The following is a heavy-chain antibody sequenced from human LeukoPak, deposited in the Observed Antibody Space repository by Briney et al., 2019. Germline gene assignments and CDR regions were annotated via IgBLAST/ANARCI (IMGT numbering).Heavy chain of an antibody. D-gene: IGHD2-2*01. V-gene: IGHV4-28*01. Sequence: SDTLSLTCAVSGYSISSNNWWGWIRQPPGKGLEWIGHIYYSGTSYYTPSLKSRVTMSIVTSKNQFSLKVTSVTAVDTAVYYCARTYCTSTSCYVDYWGQGTLVTVSS. CDR3: ARTYCTSTSCYVDY. J-gene: IGHJ4*02. CDR1: GYSISSNNW. CDR2: IYYSGTS.